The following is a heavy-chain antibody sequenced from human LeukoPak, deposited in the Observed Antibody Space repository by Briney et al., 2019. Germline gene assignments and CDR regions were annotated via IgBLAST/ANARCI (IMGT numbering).Heavy chain of an antibody. CDR1: GASVDSAGYC. J-gene: IGHJ4*02. D-gene: IGHD3-16*02. Sequence: SETLSLTCTVSGASVDSAGYCWSWIRQPPGGGLEWIGYIYYIRNTNYNPSLKSRVTMSLDPSKNQFSLKLNSVTAADTAVYYCASTQSQSGSYRYYFGYWGQGTLVTVSS. CDR3: ASTQSQSGSYRYYFGY. CDR2: IYYIRNT. V-gene: IGHV4-61*08.